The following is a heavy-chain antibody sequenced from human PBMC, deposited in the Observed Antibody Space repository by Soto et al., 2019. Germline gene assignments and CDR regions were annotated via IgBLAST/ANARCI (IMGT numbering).Heavy chain of an antibody. D-gene: IGHD4-17*01. J-gene: IGHJ4*02. CDR2: IKAYSGNT. CDR1: GYTFPTST. Sequence: QLQLVQSGAEAKKPGASVKVSCKASGYTFPTSTISWVRQAPGQGLEWMGWIKAYSGNTNYAQKLQGRVTMTTDTSTNTXYMEXRXXTTDDTAIYYCAIADYGDDDYWGQGTLVTVSS. CDR3: AIADYGDDDY. V-gene: IGHV1-18*01.